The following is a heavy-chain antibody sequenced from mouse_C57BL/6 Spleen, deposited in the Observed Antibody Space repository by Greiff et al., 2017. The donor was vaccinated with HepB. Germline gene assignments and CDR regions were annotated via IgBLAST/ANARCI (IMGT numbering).Heavy chain of an antibody. CDR2: INPSSGYT. D-gene: IGHD1-1*01. CDR3: ASHYGSSPAWFAY. V-gene: IGHV1-7*01. J-gene: IGHJ3*01. CDR1: GYTFTSYW. Sequence: QVQLQQSGAELAKPGASVKLSCKASGYTFTSYWMHWVKQRPGQGLEWIGYINPSSGYTKYNQKFKDKATLTADKSSSTAYMQLSSLTYEDSAVYYCASHYGSSPAWFAYWGQGTLVTVSA.